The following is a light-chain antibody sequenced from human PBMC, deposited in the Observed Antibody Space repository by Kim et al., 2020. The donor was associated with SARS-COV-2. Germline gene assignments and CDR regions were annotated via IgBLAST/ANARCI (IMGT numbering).Light chain of an antibody. CDR1: SSDVWGYNL. CDR3: CSYASSTTLV. Sequence: GQSITFSCTGTSSDVWGYNLVSWYQQHPGNASKLISYEGTNRPSGVSNRFSGAKSGNAASQTITGLQAGDEADYYCCSYASSTTLVLGTGTKVTVL. CDR2: EGT. V-gene: IGLV2-23*01. J-gene: IGLJ1*01.